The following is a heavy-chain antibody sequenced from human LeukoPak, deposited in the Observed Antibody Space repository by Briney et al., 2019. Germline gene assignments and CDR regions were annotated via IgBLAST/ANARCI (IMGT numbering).Heavy chain of an antibody. CDR2: INSDGSST. CDR3: ARDLTVTNNWFDP. D-gene: IGHD4-17*01. V-gene: IGHV3-74*01. CDR1: GLTFSSHW. Sequence: PGGSLRLSCAASGLTFSSHWMHWVRQAPGKGLVWVSRINSDGSSTSYADSVKGRFTISRDNAKNTLYLQMNSLRAEDTAVYYCARDLTVTNNWFDPWGQGTLVTVSS. J-gene: IGHJ5*02.